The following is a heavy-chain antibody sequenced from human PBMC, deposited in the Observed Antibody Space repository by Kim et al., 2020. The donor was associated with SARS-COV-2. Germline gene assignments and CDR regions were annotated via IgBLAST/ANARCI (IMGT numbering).Heavy chain of an antibody. Sequence: VKGRFTICRDNSKNTLYLQMNSLRAENTTVYYCARDCGSGSPTSDYGMDVWGQGTTVTVSS. D-gene: IGHD3-10*01. J-gene: IGHJ6*02. CDR3: ARDCGSGSPTSDYGMDV. V-gene: IGHV3-30*01.